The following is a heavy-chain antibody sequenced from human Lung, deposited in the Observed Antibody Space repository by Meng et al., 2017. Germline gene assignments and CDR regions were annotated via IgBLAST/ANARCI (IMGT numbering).Heavy chain of an antibody. V-gene: IGHV4-34*01. D-gene: IGHD4-11*01. Sequence: QVQLPQWGAGLFKPSETLSLPCVVSGGSFSDYYWSWIRQPPGKGLEWIGEINHSGSTNYNPSLESRATISVDTSQNNLSLKLSSVTAADSAVYYCARGPTTMAHDFDYWGQGTLVTVSS. CDR1: GGSFSDYY. CDR2: INHSGST. J-gene: IGHJ4*02. CDR3: ARGPTTMAHDFDY.